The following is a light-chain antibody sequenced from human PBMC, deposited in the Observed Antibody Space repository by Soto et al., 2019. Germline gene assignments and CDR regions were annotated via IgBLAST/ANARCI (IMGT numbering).Light chain of an antibody. V-gene: IGLV4-60*02. CDR1: SGHSSYI. Sequence: QSVLTQSSSASASLGSSVKLTCTLSSGHSSYIIAWPQQQPGKAPRYLMKLEGSGSYNKGSGVPDRFSGSSSGADRYLTISHHQFEDEADYYCETWDSNTHTVFGGGTKLTVL. J-gene: IGLJ3*02. CDR2: LEGSGSY. CDR3: ETWDSNTHTV.